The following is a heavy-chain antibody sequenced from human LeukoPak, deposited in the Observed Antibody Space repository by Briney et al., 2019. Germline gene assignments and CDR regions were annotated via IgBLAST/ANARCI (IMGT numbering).Heavy chain of an antibody. Sequence: GASVKVSCKASGYTFTSYDINWVRQATGQGPEWMGWMNPNSGNTGYAQKFQGRVTMTRNTSISTAYMELSSLRSEDTAVYYCARGRLAVAGTYYYYGMDVWGQGTPVTVSS. D-gene: IGHD6-19*01. V-gene: IGHV1-8*01. CDR1: GYTFTSYD. CDR2: MNPNSGNT. J-gene: IGHJ6*02. CDR3: ARGRLAVAGTYYYYGMDV.